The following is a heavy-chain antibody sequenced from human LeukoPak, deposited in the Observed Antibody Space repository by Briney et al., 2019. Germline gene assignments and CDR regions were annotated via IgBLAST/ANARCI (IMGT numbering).Heavy chain of an antibody. CDR3: ARGIVVVPAAMGRYYYYGMDV. D-gene: IGHD2-2*01. CDR2: INHSGST. CDR1: GGSISTYY. V-gene: IGHV4-34*01. J-gene: IGHJ6*02. Sequence: SETLSLTCTISGGSISTYYWNWIRQPPGKGLEWIGEINHSGSTNYNPSLKSRVTISVDTSKNQFSLKLSSVTAADTAVYYCARGIVVVPAAMGRYYYYGMDVWGQGTTVTVSS.